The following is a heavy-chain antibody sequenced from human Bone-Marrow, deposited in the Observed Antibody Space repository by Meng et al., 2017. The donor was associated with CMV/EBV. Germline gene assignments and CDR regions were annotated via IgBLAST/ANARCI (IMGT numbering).Heavy chain of an antibody. CDR2: INPNSGGT. Sequence: ASVKVSCKASGYTFTGYYMHWVRQAPGQGPEWMGWINPNSGGTNYAQKFQGRVTMTRDTSISTAYMELSRLRSDDTAVYYCASRPSKNQLLERRWFDPWGQGTLVTVSS. D-gene: IGHD2-2*01. V-gene: IGHV1-2*02. CDR1: GYTFTGYY. CDR3: ASRPSKNQLLERRWFDP. J-gene: IGHJ5*02.